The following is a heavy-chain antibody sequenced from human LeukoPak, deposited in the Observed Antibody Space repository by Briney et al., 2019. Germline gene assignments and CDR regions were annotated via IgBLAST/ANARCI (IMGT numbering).Heavy chain of an antibody. J-gene: IGHJ4*02. Sequence: GGSLGLSCAASGFTFSSYAMHWVRQAPGKGLEWVAVISYDGSNKYYADSVKGRFTISRDNSKNTLYLQMNSLRAEDTAVYYCARDPGRWELNAANSSYWGQGTLVTVSS. CDR1: GFTFSSYA. V-gene: IGHV3-30-3*01. D-gene: IGHD1-26*01. CDR3: ARDPGRWELNAANSSY. CDR2: ISYDGSNK.